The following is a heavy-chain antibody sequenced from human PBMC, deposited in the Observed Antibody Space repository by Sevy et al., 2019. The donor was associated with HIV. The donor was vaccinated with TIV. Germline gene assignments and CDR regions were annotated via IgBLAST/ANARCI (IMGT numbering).Heavy chain of an antibody. J-gene: IGHJ4*02. CDR1: GFSFNNHW. CDR2: IKHDGSEK. V-gene: IGHV3-7*01. Sequence: GGSLRLSCAASGFSFNNHWMSWVRQAPEKGLEWVANIKHDGSEKYYADSLEGRFAVSRDNAKNSLFLQINSQRVEDTAVYFCAALPTGLQSFNYLLSTYFDSWGQGTLVTVSS. D-gene: IGHD3-9*01. CDR3: AALPTGLQSFNYLLSTYFDS.